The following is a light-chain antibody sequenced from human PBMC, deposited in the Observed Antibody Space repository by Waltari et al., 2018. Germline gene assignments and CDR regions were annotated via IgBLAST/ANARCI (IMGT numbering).Light chain of an antibody. CDR3: ASYTPSSALV. J-gene: IGLJ2*01. Sequence: QSALTQPPSVSGSPGQSVTISCTGSNRDVGAYYRVSWYQHSPGTAPKVVIYEVSNRPSGVPDRFSGSKSGNTASLTISGLQAEDEADYYCASYTPSSALVFGGGTKVTVL. CDR2: EVS. CDR1: NRDVGAYYR. V-gene: IGLV2-18*02.